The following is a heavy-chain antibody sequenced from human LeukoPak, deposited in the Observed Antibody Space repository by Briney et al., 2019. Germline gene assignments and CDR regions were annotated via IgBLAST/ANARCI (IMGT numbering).Heavy chain of an antibody. J-gene: IGHJ5*02. CDR3: AKKIPFDP. CDR2: ISDSGGNT. V-gene: IGHV3-23*01. CDR1: GFTFSSYT. D-gene: IGHD2-21*01. Sequence: GGSLRLSCAASGFTFSSYTMSWVRQAPGKGLEWVSSISDSGGNTYYAHSVRGRFTISRDNSKNTLYLQMNSLRAEDTALYYFAKKIPFDPWGQGTLVTVSS.